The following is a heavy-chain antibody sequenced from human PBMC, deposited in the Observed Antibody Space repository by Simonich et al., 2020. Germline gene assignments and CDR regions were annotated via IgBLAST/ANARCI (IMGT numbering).Heavy chain of an antibody. D-gene: IGHD1-1*01. CDR2: IRAYNGNT. Sequence: QVQLVQSGAEVKKPGASVKVSCNASGYTFTSYGISWVRQAPGQVLEWMGWIRAYNGNTNYAQKLQGRDTMTTDTSTSTAYMELRSLRSDDTAVYYCARSTTGTTAFDIWGQGTMVTVSS. J-gene: IGHJ3*02. CDR1: GYTFTSYG. CDR3: ARSTTGTTAFDI. V-gene: IGHV1-18*01.